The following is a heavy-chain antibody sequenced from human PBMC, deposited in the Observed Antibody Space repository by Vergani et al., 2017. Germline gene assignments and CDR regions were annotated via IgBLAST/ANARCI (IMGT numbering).Heavy chain of an antibody. CDR3: AKKGGSLYYYGVDV. V-gene: IGHV3-30*02. CDR1: GYTFGHFD. Sequence: QEQLLQSGGGVVQPGGSLRLSCIGSGYTFGHFDMHWVRQAPGKGLAWVAFIRYDGSNPQYIDSVKGRFTISSDNSKDTLFLQMNGLRPEDTGTYFCAKKGGSLYYYGVDVWGQGTTITVSS. CDR2: IRYDGSNP. J-gene: IGHJ6*02. D-gene: IGHD1-26*01.